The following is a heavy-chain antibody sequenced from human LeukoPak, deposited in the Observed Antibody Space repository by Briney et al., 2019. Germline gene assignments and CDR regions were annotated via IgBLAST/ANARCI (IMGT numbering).Heavy chain of an antibody. D-gene: IGHD3-10*01. J-gene: IGHJ4*02. V-gene: IGHV4-59*01. CDR2: VYYRGAT. CDR1: GDSITSYY. CDR3: AGVFSGRRPFEL. Sequence: PSETLSLTCTVYGDSITSYYWNWIRQPPGMGLEWIGYVYYRGATNYNPSLKTRVTTSIDTSKKQFSLKLSSVTAADTAVYFCAGVFSGRRPFELWGKGTLVTVSS.